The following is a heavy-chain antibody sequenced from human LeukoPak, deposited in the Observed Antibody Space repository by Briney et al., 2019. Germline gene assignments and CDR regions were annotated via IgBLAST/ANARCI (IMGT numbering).Heavy chain of an antibody. CDR1: GFTFSRYA. CDR3: AGAAHHAVRITMIVVVITVPYYFDY. J-gene: IGHJ4*02. D-gene: IGHD3-22*01. V-gene: IGHV3-66*02. CDR2: IYSCGST. Sequence: PGGSLRLSCAASGFTFSRYAMSWVRQAPGEGLEWVSVIYSCGSTYYADSVKGRFTISRDNSKNTLYLQMNSLRAEDTAVYYCAGAAHHAVRITMIVVVITVPYYFDYWGQGTLVTVSS.